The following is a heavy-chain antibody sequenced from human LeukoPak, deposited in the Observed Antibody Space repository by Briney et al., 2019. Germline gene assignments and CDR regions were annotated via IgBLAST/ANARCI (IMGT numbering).Heavy chain of an antibody. D-gene: IGHD3-3*01. CDR1: GFTFSSYW. Sequence: GGSLRLSCAATGFTFSSYWMSWVRRAPGKGLEWVANIKQDGSEKYYVDSVKGRFTISRDNAKNSLYLQMNSLRAEDTAVYYCARLYDFWSGYYPDYWGQGTLVTVSS. J-gene: IGHJ4*02. CDR2: IKQDGSEK. CDR3: ARLYDFWSGYYPDY. V-gene: IGHV3-7*01.